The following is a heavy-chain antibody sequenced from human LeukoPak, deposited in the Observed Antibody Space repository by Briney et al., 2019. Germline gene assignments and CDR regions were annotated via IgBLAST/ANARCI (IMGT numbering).Heavy chain of an antibody. CDR2: ISSSSSYI. J-gene: IGHJ4*02. Sequence: GGSLRLSCAASGFTFSSYSMNWVRQAPGKGLEWVSSISSSSSYIYYADSVKGRFTISRDNAKNSLYLQMNSLRAEDTAVYYCASDWDIVGATLPSDYWGQGTLVTVSS. CDR1: GFTFSSYS. D-gene: IGHD1-26*01. V-gene: IGHV3-21*01. CDR3: ASDWDIVGATLPSDY.